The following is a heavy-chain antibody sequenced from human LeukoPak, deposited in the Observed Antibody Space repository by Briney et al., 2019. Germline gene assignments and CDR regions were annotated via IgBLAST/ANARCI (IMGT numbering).Heavy chain of an antibody. Sequence: ASVKGSCKASGYTFTSYGISWVRQAPGQGLEWMGWISPYNGNTNYAQKLQGRVTMTTDKSTSTAYMELRSLRSEDTAVYYCARDGPRYYDILTGPTFWRCWGQGTLVTVS. CDR1: GYTFTSYG. CDR3: ARDGPRYYDILTGPTFWRC. J-gene: IGHJ4*02. D-gene: IGHD3-9*01. CDR2: ISPYNGNT. V-gene: IGHV1-18*01.